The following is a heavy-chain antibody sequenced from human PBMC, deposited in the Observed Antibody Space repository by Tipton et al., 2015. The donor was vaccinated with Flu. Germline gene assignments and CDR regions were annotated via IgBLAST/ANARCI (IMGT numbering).Heavy chain of an antibody. J-gene: IGHJ2*01. CDR1: GGSINTNY. V-gene: IGHV4-4*07. D-gene: IGHD5-12*01. Sequence: TLSLTCTGSGGSINTNYWTWIRQPAGKGLEWIGRVSTSGPPIYNPSLQNRVAMSLDTSKSQFSLKLNSVTPADTAVYFCATHHIERWYFELWGRGALVTVSS. CDR3: ATHHIERWYFEL. CDR2: VSTSGPP.